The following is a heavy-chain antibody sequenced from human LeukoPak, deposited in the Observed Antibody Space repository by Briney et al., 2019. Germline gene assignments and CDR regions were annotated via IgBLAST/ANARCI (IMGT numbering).Heavy chain of an antibody. CDR1: GFTFSSYG. D-gene: IGHD4-23*01. CDR3: ATQPATVVTPALDY. J-gene: IGHJ4*02. V-gene: IGHV3-33*01. Sequence: GRSLRLSCAASGFTFSSYGMHWVRQAPGKGLEWVAVIWYDGSNKYYADSVKGRFTISRDNSKNTLYLQMNSLRAEDTAVYYCATQPATVVTPALDYWGQGTLVTVSS. CDR2: IWYDGSNK.